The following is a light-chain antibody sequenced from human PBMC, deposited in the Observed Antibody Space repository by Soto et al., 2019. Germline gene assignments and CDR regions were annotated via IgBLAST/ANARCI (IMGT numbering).Light chain of an antibody. CDR1: SSDVGGYNY. Sequence: QSVLTQPASVSGSPGQSITISCTGTSSDVGGYNYVSWYQQHPGEAPKLIICEVINRPSGVSNRLSGSKSGNTASLTISGLQAEDEADYYCSSYTSRSTLVFGTGTKVTVL. V-gene: IGLV2-14*01. CDR2: EVI. CDR3: SSYTSRSTLV. J-gene: IGLJ1*01.